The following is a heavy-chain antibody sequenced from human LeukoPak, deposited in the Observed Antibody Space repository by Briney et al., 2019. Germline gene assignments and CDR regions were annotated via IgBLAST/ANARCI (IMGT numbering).Heavy chain of an antibody. Sequence: WASVKVSCKASGYTSIDYYIHWVRQAPGQGLECMGRINPYSGGTNYAQKFQGRVTMTRDTSISTAYMELSRLRSDDTAVYYCARDDNSGYFSGPWGQGTLVTVSS. CDR2: INPYSGGT. CDR1: GYTSIDYY. J-gene: IGHJ5*02. D-gene: IGHD3-22*01. V-gene: IGHV1-2*06. CDR3: ARDDNSGYFSGP.